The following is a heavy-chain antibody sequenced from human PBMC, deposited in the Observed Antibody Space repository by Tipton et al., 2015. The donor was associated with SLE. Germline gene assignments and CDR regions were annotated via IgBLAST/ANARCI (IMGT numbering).Heavy chain of an antibody. J-gene: IGHJ3*02. CDR1: GGSLSSHY. CDR2: IYYTGST. Sequence: TLSLTCTVSGGSLSSHYWSWIRQPPGKALEWIGYIYYTGSTNYNPSLKSRVTISVDTSKNQFSLKLSSVTAADTAVYYCAREDTARAFDIWGQGTMVTVSS. D-gene: IGHD5-18*01. CDR3: AREDTARAFDI. V-gene: IGHV4-59*11.